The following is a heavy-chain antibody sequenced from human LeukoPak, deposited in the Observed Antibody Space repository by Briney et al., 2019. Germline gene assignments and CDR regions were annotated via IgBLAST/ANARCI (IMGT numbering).Heavy chain of an antibody. D-gene: IGHD6-13*01. Sequence: PSETLSLTCTVSDGYISSNSYYWSWIRQPAGKGLEWIGRIYSSGSTNYNPSPKSRVTISIDTSRDQFSLKLTSVTAADTAVYYCARVTIPAAGHAFDIWGQGTMVTVSS. V-gene: IGHV4-61*02. CDR2: IYSSGST. J-gene: IGHJ3*02. CDR1: DGYISSNSYY. CDR3: ARVTIPAAGHAFDI.